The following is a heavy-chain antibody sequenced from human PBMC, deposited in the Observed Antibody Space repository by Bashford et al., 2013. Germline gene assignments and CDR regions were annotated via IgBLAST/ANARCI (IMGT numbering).Heavy chain of an antibody. Sequence: WVRQAPGQGLEWMGWISAYNGNTNYAQKLQGRVTMTTDTSTSTAYMELRSLRSDDTAVYYCARDAGAYYYGSGSYYHSMDVWGQGTTVTVSS. J-gene: IGHJ6*02. CDR3: ARDAGAYYYGSGSYYHSMDV. D-gene: IGHD3-10*01. CDR2: ISAYNGNT. V-gene: IGHV1-18*01.